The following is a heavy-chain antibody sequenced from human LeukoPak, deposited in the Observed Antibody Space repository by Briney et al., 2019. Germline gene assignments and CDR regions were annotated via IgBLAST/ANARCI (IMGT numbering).Heavy chain of an antibody. D-gene: IGHD4-17*01. CDR3: AAAPTIMTTRFFDS. Sequence: GGSLRHSCTASGFTFSSYAMSWVRQAPGKGLEWVSSISGSGDNTYYADSVKGRFTISRDNSKNTLYLQMNSLRGEDSAVYYCAAAPTIMTTRFFDSWGQGTLVTVSS. J-gene: IGHJ4*02. V-gene: IGHV3-23*01. CDR2: ISGSGDNT. CDR1: GFTFSSYA.